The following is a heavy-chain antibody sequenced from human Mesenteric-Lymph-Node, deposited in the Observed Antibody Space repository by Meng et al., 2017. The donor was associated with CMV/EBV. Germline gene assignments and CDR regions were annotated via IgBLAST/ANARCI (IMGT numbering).Heavy chain of an antibody. J-gene: IGHJ5*02. V-gene: IGHV4-39*01. Sequence: QLQLQEAGPGLVRHSETPSLTVPCPGGSISISSYYWGWIRQPPGKGLEWIGSIYYSGSTYYNPSLKSRVTISVDTSKNQFSLKLSAVTAADTAVYYCARPHYYGSGSSPWFDPWGQGTLVTVSS. CDR3: ARPHYYGSGSSPWFDP. CDR1: GGSISISSYY. CDR2: IYYSGST. D-gene: IGHD3-10*01.